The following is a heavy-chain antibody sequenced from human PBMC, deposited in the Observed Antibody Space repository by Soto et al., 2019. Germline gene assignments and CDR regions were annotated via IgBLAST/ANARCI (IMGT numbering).Heavy chain of an antibody. CDR1: GFTFSSYA. Sequence: PGGSLRLSCAASGFTFSSYAMTWVRQAPGKGLEWVSGISGSGGSTLYADSVEGRFTISRDNSKNTLYLQLNSLRAEDTAVYYCAKPKRFLGYCTGTSCYSFDNWGQGTLVTVSS. J-gene: IGHJ4*02. V-gene: IGHV3-23*01. CDR2: ISGSGGST. CDR3: AKPKRFLGYCTGTSCYSFDN. D-gene: IGHD2-2*01.